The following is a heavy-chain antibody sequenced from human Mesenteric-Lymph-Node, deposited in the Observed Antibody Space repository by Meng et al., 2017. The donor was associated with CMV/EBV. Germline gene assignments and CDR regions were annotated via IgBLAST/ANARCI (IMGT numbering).Heavy chain of an antibody. CDR3: STFLNYYDTSGSHSY. Sequence: GESLKISCSASGFSFSNFGMHWVRQAPGKGLEWVAFIRQSENDKFYPDSVKGRFTISRDNSKNTLYLQMSSLRAEDTAVYYCSTFLNYYDTSGSHSYWGQGTLVTVSS. CDR1: GFSFSNFG. D-gene: IGHD3-22*01. V-gene: IGHV3-30*02. CDR2: IRQSENDK. J-gene: IGHJ4*02.